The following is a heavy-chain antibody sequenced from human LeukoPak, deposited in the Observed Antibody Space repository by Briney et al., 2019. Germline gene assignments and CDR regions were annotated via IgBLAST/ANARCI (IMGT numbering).Heavy chain of an antibody. D-gene: IGHD3-16*01. CDR1: GGSFSGYY. CDR3: ARGRGRGPPSRYFDY. CDR2: INHSGST. V-gene: IGHV4-34*01. J-gene: IGHJ4*02. Sequence: SETLSLACAVYGGSFSGYYWSWIRQPPGKGLDWIGEINHSGSTNYNPSLKSRVTISVDTSKNQFSLKLSSVTAADTAVYYCARGRGRGPPSRYFDYWGQGTLVTVSS.